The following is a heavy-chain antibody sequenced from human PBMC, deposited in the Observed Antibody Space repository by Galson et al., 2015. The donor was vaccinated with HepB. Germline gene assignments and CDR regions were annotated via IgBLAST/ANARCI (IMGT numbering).Heavy chain of an antibody. CDR2: IIPILGIA. CDR3: ARLVGRINADAFDI. D-gene: IGHD1-26*01. Sequence: SVKVSCKASGGTFSSYAISWVRQAPGQGLEWMGRIIPILGIANYAQKFQGRVTITADKSTSTAYMELSSLRSEDTAVYYCARLVGRINADAFDIWGQGTMVTVSS. CDR1: GGTFSSYA. V-gene: IGHV1-69*04. J-gene: IGHJ3*02.